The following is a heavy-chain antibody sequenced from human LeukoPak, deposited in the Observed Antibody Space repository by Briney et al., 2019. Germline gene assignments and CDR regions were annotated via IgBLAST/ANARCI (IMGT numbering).Heavy chain of an antibody. D-gene: IGHD3-22*01. V-gene: IGHV4-34*01. Sequence: SETLSLTCAVYGGSFSGYYWSWIRQPPGKGLEWIGEINHSGSTNYNPSLKSRVTISVGTSKKQFSLKLSSVTAADTAVYYCVTYYFDSSGPKKNYWGQGTLVTVSS. J-gene: IGHJ4*02. CDR3: VTYYFDSSGPKKNY. CDR1: GGSFSGYY. CDR2: INHSGST.